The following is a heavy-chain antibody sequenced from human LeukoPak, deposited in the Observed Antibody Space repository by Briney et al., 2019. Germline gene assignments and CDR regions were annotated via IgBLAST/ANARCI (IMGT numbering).Heavy chain of an antibody. V-gene: IGHV3-23*01. Sequence: GGSLRLSCAASGFTFSSYAMSWVRQAPGKGLEWVSAISGSGGSTYYADSVKGRFTISRGNSKNTLYLQMNSLRAEDTAVYYCAKDQRITVVRGVYFDYWGQGTLVTVSS. CDR3: AKDQRITVVRGVYFDY. CDR2: ISGSGGST. D-gene: IGHD4-23*01. CDR1: GFTFSSYA. J-gene: IGHJ4*02.